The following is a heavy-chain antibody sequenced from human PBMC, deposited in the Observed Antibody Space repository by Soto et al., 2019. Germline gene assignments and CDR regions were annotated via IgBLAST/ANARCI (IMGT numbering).Heavy chain of an antibody. CDR1: GYSFTSYW. CDR2: IYPGDSDT. D-gene: IGHD6-13*01. Sequence: PGESLKISCKGSGYSFTSYWIGWVRQVPGKGLEWMGIIYPGDSDTRYSPSFQGQVTISADKSISTAYLQWSSLKASDTAMYYCATEPYSSSYYYGMDVWGQGTTVTVSS. V-gene: IGHV5-51*01. CDR3: ATEPYSSSYYYGMDV. J-gene: IGHJ6*02.